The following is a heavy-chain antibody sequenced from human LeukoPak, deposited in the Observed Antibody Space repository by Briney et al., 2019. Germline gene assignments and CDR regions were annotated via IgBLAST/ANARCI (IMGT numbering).Heavy chain of an antibody. CDR1: GGSFSGYY. D-gene: IGHD2-2*02. Sequence: KPSETLSLTCAVYGGSFSGYYWSWIRQPPGKGLEWIGEINHSGSTNYNPSLKSRVTISVDTSKNQFSLKLSSVTAADTAVYYCARGRIVVVPAAIRESYYYYGMDVWGQGTTVTVSS. V-gene: IGHV4-34*01. CDR2: INHSGST. CDR3: ARGRIVVVPAAIRESYYYYGMDV. J-gene: IGHJ6*02.